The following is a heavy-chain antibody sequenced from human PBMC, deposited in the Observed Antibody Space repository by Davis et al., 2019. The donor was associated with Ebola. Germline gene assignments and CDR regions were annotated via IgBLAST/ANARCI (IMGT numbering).Heavy chain of an antibody. J-gene: IGHJ4*02. CDR2: INPHNGNT. CDR3: ARAQFPTTSDH. V-gene: IGHV1-18*04. Sequence: ASVKVSCKASGYTFTNYGITWVRQAPGQGLEWMGWINPHNGNTNYAQNVQGRVTMTTDTSTNTAYMEVGSLRSVDTAVYYGARAQFPTTSDHWGQGTLVTVSS. CDR1: GYTFTNYG. D-gene: IGHD1-1*01.